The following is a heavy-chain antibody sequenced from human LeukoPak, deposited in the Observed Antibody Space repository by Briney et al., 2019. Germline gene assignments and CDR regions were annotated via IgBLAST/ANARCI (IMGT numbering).Heavy chain of an antibody. V-gene: IGHV4-31*03. CDR3: ASRTTVTTSDYYYYGMDV. Sequence: SSETLSPTCTVSGGSISSGGYYWSWIRQHPGKGLEWIGYIYYSGSTYYNPSLKSRVTISVDTSKNQFSLKLSSVTAADTAVYYCASRTTVTTSDYYYYGMDVWGQGTTVTVSS. CDR1: GGSISSGGYY. D-gene: IGHD4-17*01. CDR2: IYYSGST. J-gene: IGHJ6*02.